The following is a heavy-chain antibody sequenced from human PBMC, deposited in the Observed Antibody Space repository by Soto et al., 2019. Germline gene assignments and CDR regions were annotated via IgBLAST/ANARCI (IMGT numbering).Heavy chain of an antibody. CDR1: GGTFSSYA. Sequence: QVQLVQSGAEVRKPGSSVKVSCKASGGTFSSYAISWVRQAPGQGLEWMGGIIPIFGTANYAQKFQGRVTITAYESTSTAYMELSSLRYEDTAVYYCARTAYYAILTGYYAYWGQGTLVTVSS. CDR2: IIPIFGTA. D-gene: IGHD3-9*01. V-gene: IGHV1-69*01. CDR3: ARTAYYAILTGYYAY. J-gene: IGHJ4*02.